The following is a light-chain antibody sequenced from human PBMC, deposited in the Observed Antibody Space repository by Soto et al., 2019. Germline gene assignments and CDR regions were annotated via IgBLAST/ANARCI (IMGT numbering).Light chain of an antibody. V-gene: IGKV3-20*01. J-gene: IGKJ4*01. CDR3: QQSGSSPLT. CDR2: GAS. Sequence: ESVSTQSPSTVCLSPGERATLSCRASQSVSNNYLAWYQQKPGQAPRLLIYGASNRATGIPDRFSGSGSATDFTLTISRLEPEDFAVYFCQQSGSSPLTFGGGTKVDIK. CDR1: QSVSNNY.